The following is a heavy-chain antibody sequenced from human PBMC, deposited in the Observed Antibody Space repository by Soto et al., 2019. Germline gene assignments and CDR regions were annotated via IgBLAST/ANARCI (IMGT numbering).Heavy chain of an antibody. CDR3: VRDFGWYFRSGYMDV. Sequence: EVQLVESGGGLVKPGGSLRLSCAASGFDFSSYSMNWVRQAPGTGLEWVSSINEDSSYLYDAHSLRGRFTISRANAKESLYLQRNSRRAEDTAVYYCVRDFGWYFRSGYMDVWGDGATVTVSS. D-gene: IGHD3-3*01. J-gene: IGHJ6*03. V-gene: IGHV3-21*02. CDR2: INEDSSYL. CDR1: GFDFSSYS.